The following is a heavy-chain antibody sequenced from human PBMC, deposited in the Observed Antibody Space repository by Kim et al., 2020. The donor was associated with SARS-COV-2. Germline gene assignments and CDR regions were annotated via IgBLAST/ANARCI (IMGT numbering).Heavy chain of an antibody. J-gene: IGHJ5*02. Sequence: SETLSLTCTVSGGSISSSSYYWGWIRQPPGKGLEWIVSIYYSGSTYYNPSLKSRVTISVDTSKNQFSLKLSSVTAADTAVYYCARKIDYEDWFDPWGQGTLVTVSS. CDR2: IYYSGST. CDR3: ARKIDYEDWFDP. D-gene: IGHD4-17*01. V-gene: IGHV4-39*01. CDR1: GGSISSSSYY.